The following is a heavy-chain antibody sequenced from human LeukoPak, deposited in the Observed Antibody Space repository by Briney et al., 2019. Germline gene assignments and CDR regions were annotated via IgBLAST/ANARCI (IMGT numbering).Heavy chain of an antibody. CDR3: GRDWAAAGYDY. CDR2: INPNSGGT. Sequence: ASVKVSCKASGYTFTGYYMHWVRQAPGQGLEWMGWINPNSGGTNYAQKLQGRVTMTRDTSITTAYMDLSRLRSDDTAVYYCGRDWAAAGYDYWGQGTLVTVSS. J-gene: IGHJ4*02. D-gene: IGHD6-13*01. V-gene: IGHV1-2*02. CDR1: GYTFTGYY.